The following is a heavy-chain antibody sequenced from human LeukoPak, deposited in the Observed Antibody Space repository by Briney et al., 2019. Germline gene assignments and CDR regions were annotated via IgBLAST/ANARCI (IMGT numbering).Heavy chain of an antibody. CDR2: ITPSGGT. CDR3: ARDRYGDGFAHLDY. J-gene: IGHJ4*02. V-gene: IGHV1-2*02. D-gene: IGHD5-24*01. Sequence: AXVTVSCKASGYTFTIYAIHWVRQAPGXGLEWMGWITPSGGTNYPQKFQGRVAITWDTSITTAYMDLSRLTSDDTAVYYCARDRYGDGFAHLDYWGQGALVTVSS. CDR1: GYTFTIYA.